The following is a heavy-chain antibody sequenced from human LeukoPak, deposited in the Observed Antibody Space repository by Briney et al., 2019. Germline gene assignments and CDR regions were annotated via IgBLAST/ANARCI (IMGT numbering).Heavy chain of an antibody. V-gene: IGHV3-7*01. J-gene: IGHJ4*02. CDR3: ARDRWQWLSDY. D-gene: IGHD6-19*01. CDR1: GFTFSSYW. Sequence: PGGSLRLSCAASGFTFSSYWMSWVRQSPGKGLEWVANIKGDGSEKHYADSVKGRFTISRDNAKNSIYLHMDSLRVEDTTMYYCARDRWQWLSDYWGQGTLVTVSS. CDR2: IKGDGSEK.